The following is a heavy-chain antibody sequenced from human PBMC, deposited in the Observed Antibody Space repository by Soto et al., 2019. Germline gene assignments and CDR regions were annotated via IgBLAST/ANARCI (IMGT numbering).Heavy chain of an antibody. CDR1: GGSISSGVYY. CDR3: AREGGYCSGGSCYPYSGIDV. CDR2: IYYSGST. Sequence: QVQLQESGPGLVKPSQTLSLTCTVSGGSISSGVYYWMWIRQHPGKGLEWIGYIYYSGSTYYNPALTSRVNISGDTSKNPFSLKLSSVTAADTAVYYCAREGGYCSGGSCYPYSGIDVCGQGTTVTVSS. V-gene: IGHV4-31*03. D-gene: IGHD2-15*01. J-gene: IGHJ6*02.